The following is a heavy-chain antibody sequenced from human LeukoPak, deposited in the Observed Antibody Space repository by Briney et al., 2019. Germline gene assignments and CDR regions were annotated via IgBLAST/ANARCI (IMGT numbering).Heavy chain of an antibody. CDR2: ISSSGSTI. D-gene: IGHD3-16*02. CDR3: ARSKGYYDYVWGSYRYLDYYYMDV. Sequence: GGSLRLSCAASGFTFSSYEMNWVRQAPGKGLEWVSYISSSGSTIYYADFVKGRFTISRDNAKNSLYLQMNSLRAEDTAVYYCARSKGYYDYVWGSYRYLDYYYMDVWGKGTTVTVSS. CDR1: GFTFSSYE. V-gene: IGHV3-48*03. J-gene: IGHJ6*03.